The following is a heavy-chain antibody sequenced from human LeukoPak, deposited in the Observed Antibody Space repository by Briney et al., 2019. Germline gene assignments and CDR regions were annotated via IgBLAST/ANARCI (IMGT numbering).Heavy chain of an antibody. J-gene: IGHJ4*02. CDR1: GGSISSYY. CDR3: ARVYNGDYGFDY. CDR2: IYYSGST. Sequence: SETLSLTCTVSGGSISSYYWSWIRQPPGKGLEWIGYIYYSGSTNYNPSLKSQVSISVDTSKNHFSLRLSSVTAADTAVYYCARVYNGDYGFDYWGQGTLVTVSS. V-gene: IGHV4-59*01. D-gene: IGHD4-17*01.